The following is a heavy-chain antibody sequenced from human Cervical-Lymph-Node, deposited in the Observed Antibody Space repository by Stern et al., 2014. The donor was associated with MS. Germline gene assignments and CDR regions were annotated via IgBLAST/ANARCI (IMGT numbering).Heavy chain of an antibody. CDR2: INPYNGDT. D-gene: IGHD3-10*01. Sequence: QVQLVQSGAEVRKPGASAKVSCKTSGYTFTDYYLHWVRQAPGQGLEWMGWINPYNGDTNFAQKFQGRVTMTRDTSISTVYMSLSRLRSDDTAVYYCARVNTLVRGVRGWFDPWGQGALVTVSS. J-gene: IGHJ5*02. CDR1: GYTFTDYY. CDR3: ARVNTLVRGVRGWFDP. V-gene: IGHV1-2*02.